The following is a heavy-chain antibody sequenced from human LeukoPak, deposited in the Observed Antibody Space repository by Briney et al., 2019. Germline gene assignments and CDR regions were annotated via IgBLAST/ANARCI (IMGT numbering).Heavy chain of an antibody. J-gene: IGHJ3*02. V-gene: IGHV3-21*01. CDR3: ARAHGSGSYYAGDAFDI. CDR2: ISSSSSYI. D-gene: IGHD3-10*01. CDR1: GFTFSSYS. Sequence: GRSLRLSCAASGFTFSSYSMNWVRQAPGKGREGVSSISSSSSYIYYADSVKGRFTISRDNAKNSLYLQMNSLRAEDTAVYYCARAHGSGSYYAGDAFDIWGQGTMVTVSS.